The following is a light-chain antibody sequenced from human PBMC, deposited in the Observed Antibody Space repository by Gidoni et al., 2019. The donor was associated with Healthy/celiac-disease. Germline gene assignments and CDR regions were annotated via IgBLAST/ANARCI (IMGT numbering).Light chain of an antibody. CDR3: QQYNNWPPLX. CDR2: GAS. J-gene: IGKJ4*01. V-gene: IGKV3-15*01. Sequence: EIVMTQSPATLSVSPGERATLSCRASQSVSSNLAWYQQKPGQAPRLLIYGASTRATGIPARFSGSGSGTEFTLTISSLQSEDFAVYYCQQYNNWPPLXVXGGTKVEI. CDR1: QSVSSN.